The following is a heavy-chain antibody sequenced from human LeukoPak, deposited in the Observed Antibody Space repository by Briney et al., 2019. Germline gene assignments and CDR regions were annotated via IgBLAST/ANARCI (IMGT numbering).Heavy chain of an antibody. Sequence: SETLSLTCAVYGGSFSGYYWSWIRQPPGKGLEWIGEINHSGSTNYNPSLKSRVTISVDTSKNQFSLKLSSVTAADTAVYYCARESLGYCTSTSCYEDWGQGTLVTVSS. CDR1: GGSFSGYY. D-gene: IGHD2-2*01. CDR2: INHSGST. CDR3: ARESLGYCTSTSCYED. J-gene: IGHJ4*02. V-gene: IGHV4-34*01.